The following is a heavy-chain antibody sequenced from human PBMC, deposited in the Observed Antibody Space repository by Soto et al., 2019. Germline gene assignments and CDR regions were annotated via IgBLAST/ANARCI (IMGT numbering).Heavy chain of an antibody. CDR3: AKDRIWDSSSSVLDY. V-gene: IGHV3-23*01. D-gene: IGHD6-6*01. CDR2: ISGSGGST. CDR1: GFTFSSYA. Sequence: GGSLRLSCAASGFTFSSYAMSWVRQAPGKGLEWVSAISGSGGSTYYADSVKGRFTISRDNSKNTLYLQMNSLRAEDTAVYYCAKDRIWDSSSSVLDYWGQGTLVTVSS. J-gene: IGHJ4*02.